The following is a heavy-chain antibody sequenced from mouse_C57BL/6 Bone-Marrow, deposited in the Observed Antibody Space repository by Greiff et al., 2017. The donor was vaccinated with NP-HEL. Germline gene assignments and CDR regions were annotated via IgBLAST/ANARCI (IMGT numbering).Heavy chain of an antibody. Sequence: EVQRVESEGGLVQPGSSMKLSCTASGFTFSDYYMAWVRQVPEKGLEWVANINYDGSSTYYLDSLKSRFIISRDNAKNILYLQMSSLKSEDTATYYCARDQGYCYFDYWGQGTTLTVSS. J-gene: IGHJ2*01. CDR3: ARDQGYCYFDY. CDR2: INYDGSST. V-gene: IGHV5-16*01. D-gene: IGHD3-2*02. CDR1: GFTFSDYY.